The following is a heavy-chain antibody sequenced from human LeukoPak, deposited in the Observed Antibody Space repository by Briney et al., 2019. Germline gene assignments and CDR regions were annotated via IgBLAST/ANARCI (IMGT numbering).Heavy chain of an antibody. CDR3: AGPGAGDLDY. CDR2: INHSGST. J-gene: IGHJ4*02. CDR1: GGPFGVYY. V-gene: IGHV4-34*01. D-gene: IGHD3-10*01. Sequence: SSETLSLTCAVYGGPFGVYYWSWVRQPPGKGLEWIGEINHSGSTNYNPSLKSRVTMSVDTSKNHFSLKLSSVTAADTAVYYCAGPGAGDLDYWGQGTLVTVSS.